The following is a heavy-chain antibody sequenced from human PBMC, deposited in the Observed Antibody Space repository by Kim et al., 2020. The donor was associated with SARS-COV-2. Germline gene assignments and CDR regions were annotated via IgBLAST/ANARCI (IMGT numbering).Heavy chain of an antibody. CDR2: IYSGGSST. CDR1: GFTFSSYA. D-gene: IGHD3-10*01. CDR3: AKGITMVRAYYYGMDV. J-gene: IGHJ6*01. Sequence: GGSLRLSCAASGFTFSSYAMSWVRQAPGKGLEWVSVIYSGGSSTYSADSVKGRFTISRDNSKNTLYLQMNSLRAEDTAVYYCAKGITMVRAYYYGMDVWG. V-gene: IGHV3-23*03.